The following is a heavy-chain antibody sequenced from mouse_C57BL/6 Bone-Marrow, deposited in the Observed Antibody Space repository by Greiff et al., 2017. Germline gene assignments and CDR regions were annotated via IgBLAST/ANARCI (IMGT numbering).Heavy chain of an antibody. Sequence: VQLQQPGAELVMPGASVKLSCKASGYTFTSYWMHWVKQRPGQGLEWIGEIDPSDSYTNYNQKFKGKSTLTVDKSSSTAYMQLSSLTSGDSAVYYWARPSYYSKKGYYFDYWDQGTTLTVSS. J-gene: IGHJ2*01. CDR3: ARPSYYSKKGYYFDY. CDR2: IDPSDSYT. CDR1: GYTFTSYW. D-gene: IGHD2-5*01. V-gene: IGHV1-69*01.